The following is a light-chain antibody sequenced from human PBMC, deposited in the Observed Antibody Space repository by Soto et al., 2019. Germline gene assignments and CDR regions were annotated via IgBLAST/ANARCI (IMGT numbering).Light chain of an antibody. Sequence: AIRMTQSPSSFSASTGDRVTITCRASQDISSYLAWYKQKVGKAPKLLIYAAATLQRGAPSRFSGSGSGTDFTLTISRLQSEDFATYYCQQYFSYPSTFGQGTKLEI. J-gene: IGKJ2*01. V-gene: IGKV1-8*01. CDR1: QDISSY. CDR2: AAA. CDR3: QQYFSYPST.